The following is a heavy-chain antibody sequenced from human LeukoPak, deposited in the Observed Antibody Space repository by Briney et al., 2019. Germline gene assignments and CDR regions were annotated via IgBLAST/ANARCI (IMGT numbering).Heavy chain of an antibody. CDR1: GFTFSSYD. CDR2: IGTAGGT. Sequence: GGSLRLSCAASGFTFSSYDMHWVRQATGKGLEWVSAIGTAGGTYSSGSVKGRFTISRENAKNSLYLQMNSLRAGDTAVYYCAGVRMVRGVIMEDRYFDYWGQGTLVTVSS. V-gene: IGHV3-13*04. CDR3: AGVRMVRGVIMEDRYFDY. J-gene: IGHJ4*02. D-gene: IGHD3-10*01.